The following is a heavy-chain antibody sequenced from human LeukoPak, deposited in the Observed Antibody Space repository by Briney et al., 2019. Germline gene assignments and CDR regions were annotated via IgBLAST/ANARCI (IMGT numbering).Heavy chain of an antibody. J-gene: IGHJ4*02. CDR2: MDPSGSQK. CDR1: GFAFNRSW. D-gene: IGHD1-1*01. Sequence: GGSLRLSCAASGFAFNRSWMNWVRQAPGKGLEWVANMDPSGSQKRYVDSVKGRFTISKDNPGTSLYLEMYSLRAEDTAIYYCAIWTSGNYWGQGTLVTLSS. CDR3: AIWTSGNY. V-gene: IGHV3-7*01.